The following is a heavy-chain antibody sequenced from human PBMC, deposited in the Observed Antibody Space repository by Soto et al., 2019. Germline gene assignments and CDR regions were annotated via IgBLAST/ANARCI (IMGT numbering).Heavy chain of an antibody. CDR2: IYYSGST. Sequence: SETLSLTCTVSGGSISSYYWSWIRHPPGKGLEWIGYIYYSGSTNYNPSLKSRVTISVDTSKNQFSLKLSSVSAADTALYYCARARVYCSGGSCYNWFDPWGQGSLVTGSS. CDR1: GGSISSYY. V-gene: IGHV4-59*01. D-gene: IGHD2-15*01. J-gene: IGHJ5*02. CDR3: ARARVYCSGGSCYNWFDP.